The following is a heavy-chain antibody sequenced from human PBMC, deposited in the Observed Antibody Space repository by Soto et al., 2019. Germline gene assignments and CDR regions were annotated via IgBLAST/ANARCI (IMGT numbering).Heavy chain of an antibody. J-gene: IGHJ4*02. V-gene: IGHV3-30-3*01. D-gene: IGHD3-22*01. CDR3: XXPFYYDSSGYYYVTY. Sequence: QVQLVESGGGVVQPGRSLRLSCAASGFTFSSYAMHWVRQAPGKGLEWVAVISYDGSNEYYADSVKGRFTISRDNSKXXXXXXXXXXXXXXXXXXXXXXPFYYDSSGYYYVTYWGQGTLVTVSS. CDR2: ISYDGSNE. CDR1: GFTFSSYA.